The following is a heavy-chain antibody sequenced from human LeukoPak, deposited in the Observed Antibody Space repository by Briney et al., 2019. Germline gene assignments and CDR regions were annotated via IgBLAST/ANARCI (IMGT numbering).Heavy chain of an antibody. CDR1: GYTFTGYY. Sequence: GASVKVSCKASGYTFTGYYMHWVRQAPGQGLEWMGWIDPNSGDTNYVQKFQGRVTMTRDTSIPTAYMELSRLTSDDTAVYYCARDYDILTQWGQGTLVTVSS. D-gene: IGHD3-9*01. V-gene: IGHV1-2*02. J-gene: IGHJ4*02. CDR3: ARDYDILTQ. CDR2: IDPNSGDT.